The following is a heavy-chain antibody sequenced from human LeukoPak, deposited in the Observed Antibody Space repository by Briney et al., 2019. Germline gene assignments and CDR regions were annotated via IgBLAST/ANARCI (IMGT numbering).Heavy chain of an antibody. V-gene: IGHV3-48*03. D-gene: IGHD2-8*01. Sequence: PGGSLRLSRAASGFTFSTYEMNWVRQAPGKGLEWVSYISSSGNTIKYADSVRGRFTISRDNAKNSLYLEMNSLRAEDTAVHYCARCDTRNGSGFQCYGFDIWGQGTMVTVSS. CDR3: ARCDTRNGSGFQCYGFDI. CDR1: GFTFSTYE. J-gene: IGHJ3*02. CDR2: ISSSGNTI.